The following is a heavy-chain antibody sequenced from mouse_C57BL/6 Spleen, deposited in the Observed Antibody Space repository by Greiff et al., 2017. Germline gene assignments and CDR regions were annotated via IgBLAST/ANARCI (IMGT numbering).Heavy chain of an antibody. CDR3: ASGDYGSPYYFDY. D-gene: IGHD1-1*01. V-gene: IGHV1-52*01. CDR2: IDPSDSET. J-gene: IGHJ2*01. Sequence: QVQLQQPGAELVRPGSSVKLSCKASGYTFTSYWMHWVKQRPIQGLEWIGNIDPSDSETHYNQKFKDKATLTVDKSSSTAYMQLSSLTSEDSAVYYCASGDYGSPYYFDYWGQGTTLTVSS. CDR1: GYTFTSYW.